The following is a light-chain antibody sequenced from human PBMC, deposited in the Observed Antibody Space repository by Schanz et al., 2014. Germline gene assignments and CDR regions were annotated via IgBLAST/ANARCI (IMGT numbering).Light chain of an antibody. V-gene: IGKV3-15*01. J-gene: IGKJ4*01. CDR2: GAS. Sequence: EIVMTQSPATLSVSPGERATLSCRASQSVASSLAWYQQKPGQAPRLLIYGASTRATDVPARFSGGGSGTEFTLTISSLQSEDFAVYYCQQYSNWPPLTFGGGTKVEIK. CDR3: QQYSNWPPLT. CDR1: QSVASS.